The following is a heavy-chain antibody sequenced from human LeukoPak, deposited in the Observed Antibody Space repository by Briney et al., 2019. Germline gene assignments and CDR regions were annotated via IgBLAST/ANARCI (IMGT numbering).Heavy chain of an antibody. CDR3: AKDQRSGSFYGMDV. CDR1: GFTFSSYA. V-gene: IGHV3-23*01. J-gene: IGHJ6*02. D-gene: IGHD1-26*01. CDR2: ISGSGGST. Sequence: GGSLRLSCAASGFTFSSYAMSWVRQAPGKGLEWVSAISGSGGSTYYADSVKGRFTISRDNSKNTLYLQMNSLRAEDTAVYYCAKDQRSGSFYGMDVWGQGTTVTVSS.